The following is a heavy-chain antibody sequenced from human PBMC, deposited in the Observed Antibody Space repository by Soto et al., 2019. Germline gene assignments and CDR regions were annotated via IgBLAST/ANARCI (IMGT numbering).Heavy chain of an antibody. V-gene: IGHV1-24*01. CDR3: ATSGILYPEPGRGMDFDI. J-gene: IGHJ3*02. CDR2: FDPEDGET. Sequence: ASVKVSCKVSGYTLTELSVHWVRQAPGKGLEWMGGFDPEDGETIYAQKFQGRVTMTEDTSTDTAYMELSSLRSEDTAAYYCATSGILYPEPGRGMDFDIWGQGTMVTVSS. D-gene: IGHD2-8*01. CDR1: GYTLTELS.